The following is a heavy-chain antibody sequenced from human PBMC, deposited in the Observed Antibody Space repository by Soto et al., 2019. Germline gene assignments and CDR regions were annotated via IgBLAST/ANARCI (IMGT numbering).Heavy chain of an antibody. V-gene: IGHV4-34*01. Sequence: SATLSLTCAVYGGSFSGYYWRWIRQPPGKGLEWFGEINHSRSTNYNPSLKSRVTISVHTSKNQFSLKLSSVTAADTAVYYCARGGGVVRGILPLKISTKKSTQRANWFDPWGQGTLATVS. D-gene: IGHD3-10*01. J-gene: IGHJ5*02. CDR1: GGSFSGYY. CDR2: INHSRST. CDR3: ARGGGVVRGILPLKISTKKSTQRANWFDP.